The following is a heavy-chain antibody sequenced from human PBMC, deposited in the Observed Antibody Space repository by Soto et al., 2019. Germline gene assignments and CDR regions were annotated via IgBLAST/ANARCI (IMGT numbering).Heavy chain of an antibody. CDR1: GYTFADYY. V-gene: IGHV1-2*02. CDR3: ARVAGPNNWFDP. J-gene: IGHJ5*02. CDR2: INPKSGDT. Sequence: QVQLVQSGAAVKQPGASVKVSCKASGYTFADYYIHWVRQAPGQGLEWMGWINPKSGDTIYAEKFQDRVTMTRDTSIKTAYMELSSLTSDDTAVYYCARVAGPNNWFDPWGQGTLVTVSS.